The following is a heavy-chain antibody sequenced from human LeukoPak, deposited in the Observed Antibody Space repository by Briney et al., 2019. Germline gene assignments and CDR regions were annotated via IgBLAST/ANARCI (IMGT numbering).Heavy chain of an antibody. CDR2: VYYNGFT. J-gene: IGHJ3*02. D-gene: IGHD3-3*01. Sequence: SETLSLTCTVSGGSISNTNYYWGWVRQSPGKGLEWIGNVYYNGFTYYSPSLKSRVTISVDTSTNQFSLKLTSVTAADSAVYYCARLDDFWSGSGSFDIWGQGTLVTVSS. V-gene: IGHV4-39*01. CDR3: ARLDDFWSGSGSFDI. CDR1: GGSISNTNYY.